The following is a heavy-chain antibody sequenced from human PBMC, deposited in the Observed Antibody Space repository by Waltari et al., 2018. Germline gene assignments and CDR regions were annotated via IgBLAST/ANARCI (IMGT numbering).Heavy chain of an antibody. D-gene: IGHD1-26*01. V-gene: IGHV1-2*06. CDR2: INPNRGGT. Sequence: QVQLVQSGAEVKKPGASVKVSCKASGYTFTGYYMHWVRQAPGQGLVWMGRINPNRGGTNYAQKFQGRVTMTRDPSSSTAYMELSRLRSDDTAVYYCARDVVGATGRDYWGQGTLVTVSS. CDR1: GYTFTGYY. CDR3: ARDVVGATGRDY. J-gene: IGHJ4*02.